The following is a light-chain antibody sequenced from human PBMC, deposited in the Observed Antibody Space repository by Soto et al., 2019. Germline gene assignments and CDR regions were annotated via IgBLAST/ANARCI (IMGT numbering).Light chain of an antibody. Sequence: QSVLTQPASVSGSPGQSITISCTGTSSDVGGYNYVSWYQQHPGKAPKLMIYDVSNRPSGVSNRFSGSKSGNTASLTISGLQADEDDDYYCGSYTSSLYVFGAGTKLTVL. V-gene: IGLV2-14*01. J-gene: IGLJ1*01. CDR3: GSYTSSLYV. CDR2: DVS. CDR1: SSDVGGYNY.